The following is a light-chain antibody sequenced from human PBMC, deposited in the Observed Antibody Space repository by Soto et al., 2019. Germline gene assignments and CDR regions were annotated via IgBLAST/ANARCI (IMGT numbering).Light chain of an antibody. CDR2: DVT. Sequence: QSALTQPRSVSGSPGQSVTISCTGTGSDVGGYNYVSWYQHHPGRAPKLLIYDVTKRPSGVPDRFSGSKSGNTASLTISALQTEDEADYHCCSYAGSPVFGGGTKVTVL. J-gene: IGLJ2*01. CDR1: GSDVGGYNY. V-gene: IGLV2-11*01. CDR3: CSYAGSPV.